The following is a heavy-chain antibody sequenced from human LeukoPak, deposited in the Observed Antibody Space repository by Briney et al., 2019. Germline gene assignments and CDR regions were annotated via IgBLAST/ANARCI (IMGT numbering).Heavy chain of an antibody. CDR2: INSDGSST. V-gene: IGHV3-74*01. D-gene: IGHD1-26*01. J-gene: IGHJ4*02. Sequence: GGSLRLSCAASGFTFRSYWMHWVRQAPGKGLVWVSRINSDGSSTSYADSVKGRSTISRDNAKNTLYLQMNSLRAEDTAVYYCAREVSGSSYFDYWGQGTLVTVSS. CDR3: AREVSGSSYFDY. CDR1: GFTFRSYW.